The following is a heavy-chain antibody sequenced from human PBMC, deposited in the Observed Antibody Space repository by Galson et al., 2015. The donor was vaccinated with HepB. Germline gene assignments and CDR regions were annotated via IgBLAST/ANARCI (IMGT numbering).Heavy chain of an antibody. CDR2: ISGYNGNT. V-gene: IGHV1-18*01. J-gene: IGHJ6*02. CDR3: ARDIGMSRYYSGSGSYMDV. D-gene: IGHD3-10*01. CDR1: GYTFTSYG. Sequence: SVKVSCKASGYTFTSYGISWVRQAPGQAPEWMGWISGYNGNTNYAQKFQGRATMTTDTSTSIGYMEVRSLRSDDTALYYCARDIGMSRYYSGSGSYMDVWGQGTTVTVSS.